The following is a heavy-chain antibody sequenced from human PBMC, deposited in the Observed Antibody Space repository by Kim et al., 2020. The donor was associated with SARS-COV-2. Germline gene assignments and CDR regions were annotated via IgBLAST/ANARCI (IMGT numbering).Heavy chain of an antibody. Sequence: SVKVSCKASGGTFSSYAISWVRQAPGQGLEWMGGIIPIFGTANYAQKFQGRVTITADESTSTAYMELSSLRSEDTAVYYCARYCSGGSCYGENYYYYGMDVWGQGTTVTVSS. CDR1: GGTFSSYA. CDR2: IIPIFGTA. D-gene: IGHD2-15*01. J-gene: IGHJ6*02. V-gene: IGHV1-69*13. CDR3: ARYCSGGSCYGENYYYYGMDV.